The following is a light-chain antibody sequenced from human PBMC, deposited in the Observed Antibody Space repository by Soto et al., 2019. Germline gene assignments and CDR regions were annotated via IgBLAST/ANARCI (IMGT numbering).Light chain of an antibody. CDR3: SSYTSSSTWV. CDR1: SSDVGGYKY. Sequence: QSVLTQPRSVSGSPGQSVTISCTGTSSDVGGYKYVSWYQHHPGQAPKLMIHAVNSRPSGVSTRFSGSKSGNTASLTISGLQPEDEADYYCSSYTSSSTWVFGGGTKLTVL. V-gene: IGLV2-14*01. CDR2: AVN. J-gene: IGLJ3*02.